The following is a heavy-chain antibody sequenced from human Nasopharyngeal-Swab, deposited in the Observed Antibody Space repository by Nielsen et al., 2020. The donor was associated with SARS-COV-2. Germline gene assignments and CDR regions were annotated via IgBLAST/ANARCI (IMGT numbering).Heavy chain of an antibody. CDR3: ARDWELLGFDY. CDR2: IYYSGST. D-gene: IGHD1-26*01. V-gene: IGHV4-30-4*01. Sequence: SETLSPTCTVSGGSISSGDYYWSWIRQPPGKGREWTGYIYYSGSTYYNPSLKSRVTIAIDTSKNQFSLKLSSVTAADTAVYYCARDWELLGFDYWGQGTLVTVSS. CDR1: GGSISSGDYY. J-gene: IGHJ4*02.